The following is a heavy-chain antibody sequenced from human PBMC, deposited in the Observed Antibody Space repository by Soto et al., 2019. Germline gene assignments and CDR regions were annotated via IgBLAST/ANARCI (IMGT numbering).Heavy chain of an antibody. J-gene: IGHJ6*02. CDR3: ARDPVAIIGIKYSFYGMDV. CDR2: ISGYTGDT. CDR1: GYIFASYG. V-gene: IGHV1-18*04. Sequence: QVQLVQSGSEVKAPGASVKVSCKASGYIFASYGITWVRQVPGHGLEWLGWISGYTGDTNLGQKVQDRVTMTTDTSTTTAYMELRSLRPDDSAVYYCARDPVAIIGIKYSFYGMDVWGQGTTVTVSS. D-gene: IGHD1-26*01.